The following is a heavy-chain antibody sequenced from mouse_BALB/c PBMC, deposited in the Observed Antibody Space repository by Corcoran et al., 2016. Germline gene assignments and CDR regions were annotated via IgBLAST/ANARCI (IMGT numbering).Heavy chain of an antibody. CDR1: GYTFTNYG. CDR2: INTYTGEP. D-gene: IGHD2-4*01. V-gene: IGHV9-3-1*01. Sequence: QIQLVPSGPELKKPGETVKISCKASGYTFTNYGMNWVKQAPGKGLKWMGWINTYTGEPTYADDFKGRFAFSLETSASTAYLQINNLKNEDTATYFCARLITTGGDAMDYWGQGTSVTVSS. CDR3: ARLITTGGDAMDY. J-gene: IGHJ4*01.